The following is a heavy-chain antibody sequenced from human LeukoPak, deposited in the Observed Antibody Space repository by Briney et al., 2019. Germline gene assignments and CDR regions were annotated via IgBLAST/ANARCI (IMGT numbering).Heavy chain of an antibody. CDR3: AKQGTGWYPYYFDY. D-gene: IGHD6-19*01. V-gene: IGHV3-23*01. CDR2: ISGSGGST. J-gene: IGHJ4*02. Sequence: PGGTLRLSCAASGFTFSSYGMSWVRQAPGKGLEWVSAISGSGGSTYYADSVKGRFTISRDDSTNTMSLHMNSLRGEDTAVYYCAKQGTGWYPYYFDYWGQGTRVPSPQ. CDR1: GFTFSSYG.